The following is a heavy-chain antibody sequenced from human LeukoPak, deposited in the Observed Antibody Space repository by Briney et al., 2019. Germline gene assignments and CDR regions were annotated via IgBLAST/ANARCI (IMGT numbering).Heavy chain of an antibody. J-gene: IGHJ6*02. CDR3: ARADATFVTGGGMDV. V-gene: IGHV3-30*14. CDR1: EFTFSSYT. Sequence: GGSLRLSCVASEFTFSSYTMHWVRQAPGKGLGWLASISFDGSNDLYGDSVKGRFTVSRDNSKNMLYLQMNRLTSEDTAVFYCARADATFVTGGGMDVWGQGTRVTVSS. CDR2: ISFDGSND. D-gene: IGHD3-16*01.